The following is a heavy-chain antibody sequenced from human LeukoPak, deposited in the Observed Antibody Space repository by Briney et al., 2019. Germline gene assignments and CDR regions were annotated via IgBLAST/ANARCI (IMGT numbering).Heavy chain of an antibody. CDR3: ATGRDGYNYFFDY. CDR2: IYYSGGT. J-gene: IGHJ4*02. D-gene: IGHD5-24*01. V-gene: IGHV4-59*01. CDR1: GGSISSYY. Sequence: SETLSLTCTVSGGSISSYYWSWIRQPPGKGLEWIGYIYYSGGTNYNPSLKSRVTISVDTSKNQFSLKLSSVTAADTAVYYCATGRDGYNYFFDYWGQGTLVTVSS.